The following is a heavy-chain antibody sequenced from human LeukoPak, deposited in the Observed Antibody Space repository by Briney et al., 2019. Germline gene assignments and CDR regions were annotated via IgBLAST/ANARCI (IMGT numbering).Heavy chain of an antibody. CDR2: IWYDGSKK. Sequence: GGSLRLSCAASGFTFSSYAMSWVRQAPGKGLEWVAVIWYDGSKKYYADSVKGRFTISRDDSKNTLYLQMNSLRGEDTAVYYCARDLCSTTSCLDYWGQGTLVTVSS. D-gene: IGHD2-2*01. J-gene: IGHJ4*02. CDR1: GFTFSSYA. V-gene: IGHV3-33*08. CDR3: ARDLCSTTSCLDY.